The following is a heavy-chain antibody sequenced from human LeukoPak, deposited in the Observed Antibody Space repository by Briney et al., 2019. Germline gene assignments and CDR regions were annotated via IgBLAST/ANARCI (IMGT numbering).Heavy chain of an antibody. Sequence: SETLSLTCTVSGGSISSSNYYWGWIRQPPGKGLEWIGSIYYSGSTNYNPSLKSRVTISVDTSKNQFSLKLSSVTAADTAVYYCARVDYYGSGSYFDYWGQGTLVTVSS. CDR2: IYYSGST. CDR3: ARVDYYGSGSYFDY. D-gene: IGHD3-10*01. V-gene: IGHV4-39*07. CDR1: GGSISSSNYY. J-gene: IGHJ4*02.